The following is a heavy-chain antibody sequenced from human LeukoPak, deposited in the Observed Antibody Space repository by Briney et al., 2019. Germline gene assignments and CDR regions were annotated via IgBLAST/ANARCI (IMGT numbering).Heavy chain of an antibody. V-gene: IGHV3-30*04. D-gene: IGHD3-22*01. Sequence: PGGSLRLSCAASGFTFSSYAMHWVRQAPGKGLEWVAVISYDGSNKYYADSVKGRFTISRDNSKNTLYLQMNSLRAEDTAVYYCARGVPRWYDSSGYYHYWGQGTLVTVSS. CDR1: GFTFSSYA. J-gene: IGHJ4*02. CDR3: ARGVPRWYDSSGYYHY. CDR2: ISYDGSNK.